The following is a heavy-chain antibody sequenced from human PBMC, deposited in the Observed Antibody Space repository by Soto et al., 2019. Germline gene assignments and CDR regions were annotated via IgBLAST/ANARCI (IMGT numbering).Heavy chain of an antibody. Sequence: PGGPLRLPCGASGFTYSGYAMSWVRQTPGKGLEWFSGISVSGGSTYYADSVKGRFTISRDNSKNTLYLQMNSLRAEDTAVYYCAKDLPGFLHYFDYWDQGTLVTVSS. J-gene: IGHJ4*02. D-gene: IGHD2-21*01. CDR1: GFTYSGYA. V-gene: IGHV3-23*01. CDR3: AKDLPGFLHYFDY. CDR2: ISVSGGST.